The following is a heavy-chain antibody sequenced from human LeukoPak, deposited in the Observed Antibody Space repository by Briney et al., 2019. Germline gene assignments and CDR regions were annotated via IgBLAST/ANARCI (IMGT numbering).Heavy chain of an antibody. CDR1: GFTFSSYA. V-gene: IGHV3-23*01. CDR3: AKGRGYYDSSGYSH. CDR2: TSGSGGST. Sequence: GGSLRLSCAASGFTFSSYAMSWVRQGPGKGLEWVSSTSGSGGSTFYADSVKGRFTISRDNSKNTLYLQMNSLRAEDTAVYYCAKGRGYYDSSGYSHWGQGTLVTVSS. D-gene: IGHD3-22*01. J-gene: IGHJ1*01.